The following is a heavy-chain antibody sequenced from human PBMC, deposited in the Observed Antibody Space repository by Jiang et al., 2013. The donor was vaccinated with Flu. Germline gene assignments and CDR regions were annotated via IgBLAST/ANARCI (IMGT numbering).Heavy chain of an antibody. V-gene: IGHV4-39*07. J-gene: IGHJ4*02. D-gene: IGHD1-14*01. CDR1: GGSISSINYY. CDR2: FHYSGIT. CDR3: ARPKTTTSYVDY. Sequence: KPSETLSLTCTVSGGSISSINYYWGWIRQPPGKGLEWIGSFHYSGITYYNPSLKSRVAISVDTSKNQFSLKLSSVTAADTAVYYCARPKTTTSYVDYWGQGTLVTVSS.